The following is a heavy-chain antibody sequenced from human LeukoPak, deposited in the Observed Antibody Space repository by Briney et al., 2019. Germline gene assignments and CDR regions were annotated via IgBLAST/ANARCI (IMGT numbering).Heavy chain of an antibody. CDR1: GYTFTSYG. V-gene: IGHV1-18*01. CDR3: ARTGIGIAAAGTYYYYGMDV. D-gene: IGHD6-13*01. J-gene: IGHJ6*02. CDR2: ISAYNGNT. Sequence: GASVKVSCKASGYTFTSYGISWVRQAPGQGLEWMGWISAYNGNTNYAQKLQGRVTMTTDTSTSTAYMELRSLRSDDTAVYYCARTGIGIAAAGTYYYYGMDVWGQGTTVTVSS.